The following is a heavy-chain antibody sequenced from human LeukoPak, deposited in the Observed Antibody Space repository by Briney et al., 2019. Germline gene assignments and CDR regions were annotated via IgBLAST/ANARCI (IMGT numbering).Heavy chain of an antibody. Sequence: SETLSLTCSVSGGSISSGDYFWTWIRQPPGKGLEYIGYIYYSGTTYYNPSLKSRITMSVDMSANQFSLRLTSVSAADTAVYYCATLNSNTMDSSGSYRDYYYGMDVWGQGTTVTVSS. CDR3: ATLNSNTMDSSGSYRDYYYGMDV. CDR2: IYYSGTT. D-gene: IGHD6-19*01. J-gene: IGHJ6*02. V-gene: IGHV4-30-4*01. CDR1: GGSISSGDYF.